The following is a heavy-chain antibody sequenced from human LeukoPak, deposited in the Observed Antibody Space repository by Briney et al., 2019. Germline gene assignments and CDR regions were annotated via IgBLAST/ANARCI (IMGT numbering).Heavy chain of an antibody. Sequence: SETLSLTCTVSGGSISSYYWSWIRQPPGKGLEWIGYIYASGSTNYNPSLKSRVTISVDTSKNQFSLKLSSVTAADTAVYYCARGVTIFGVVITDAFDIWGQGTMVTVSS. CDR3: ARGVTIFGVVITDAFDI. D-gene: IGHD3-3*01. CDR2: IYASGST. CDR1: GGSISSYY. J-gene: IGHJ3*02. V-gene: IGHV4-4*09.